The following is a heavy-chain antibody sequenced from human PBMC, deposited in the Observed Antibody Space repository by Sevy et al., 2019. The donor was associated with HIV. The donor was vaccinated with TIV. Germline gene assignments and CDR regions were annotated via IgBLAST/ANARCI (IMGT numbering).Heavy chain of an antibody. D-gene: IGHD6-6*01. V-gene: IGHV3-48*01. CDR1: GFTFSSYS. Sequence: GGSLRLSCAASGFTFSSYSMNWVRQAPGKGLEWVSYISRSSSTIYYADSVKGRFTISRANAKNSLYLQMNSLRAEDTAVYYSARGRSIAARPGWFDPWGQGTLVTVSS. J-gene: IGHJ5*02. CDR3: ARGRSIAARPGWFDP. CDR2: ISRSSSTI.